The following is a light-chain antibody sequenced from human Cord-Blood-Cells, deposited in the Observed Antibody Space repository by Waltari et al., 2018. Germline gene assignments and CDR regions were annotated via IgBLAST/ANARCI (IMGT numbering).Light chain of an antibody. CDR2: EGS. CDR1: SSDVGSYNL. J-gene: IGLJ2*01. V-gene: IGLV2-23*01. Sequence: QSALTQPASVSGSPGQSITISCTGTSSDVGSYNLVSWYQQHPGKAPKLMIYEGSKRSSGVSNRCSGSKSGNTASLTISGLQAEDEADYYCCSYAGSSTLVVFGGGTKLTVL. CDR3: CSYAGSSTLVV.